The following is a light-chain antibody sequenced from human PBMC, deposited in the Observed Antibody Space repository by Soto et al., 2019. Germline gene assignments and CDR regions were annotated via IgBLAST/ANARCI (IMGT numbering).Light chain of an antibody. CDR2: EVT. V-gene: IGLV2-8*01. CDR1: SSDVGGYNY. J-gene: IGLJ3*02. Sequence: QSALTQPSSASGSPGQSVTISCTGTSSDVGGYNYVSWYQQYPGRAPKLMIYEVTKRPSGVPDRFSGSKSGNTASLTVSGLQAEDQADYYCSSYAPINSFYFVFGGGTKLTVL. CDR3: SSYAPINSFYFV.